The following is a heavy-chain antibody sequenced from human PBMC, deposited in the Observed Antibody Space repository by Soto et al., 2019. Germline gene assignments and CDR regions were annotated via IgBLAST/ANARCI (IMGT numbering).Heavy chain of an antibody. CDR2: INHSGST. Sequence: SETLSLTCAVYGGSFSGYYWSWIRQPPGKGLEWIGEINHSGSTNYNPSLKSRVTISVDTSKNQFSLKLSSVTAADTAVYYCARYPRYGSGSYYNYYYYYYGMDVWGQGTTVTVSS. CDR3: ARYPRYGSGSYYNYYYYYYGMDV. J-gene: IGHJ6*02. V-gene: IGHV4-34*01. D-gene: IGHD3-10*01. CDR1: GGSFSGYY.